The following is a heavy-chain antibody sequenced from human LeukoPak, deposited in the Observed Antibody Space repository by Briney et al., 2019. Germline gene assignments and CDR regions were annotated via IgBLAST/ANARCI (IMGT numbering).Heavy chain of an antibody. V-gene: IGHV1-69*04. D-gene: IGHD3-10*01. J-gene: IGHJ3*02. CDR2: IIPILGIA. CDR3: ARGFRLWFGELVPDRDAFDI. Sequence: SVKVSCKASGGTFSSHAISWVRQAPGQGLEWMGRIIPILGIANYAQKFQGRVTITADKSTSTAYMELSSLRSEDTAVYYCARGFRLWFGELVPDRDAFDIWGQGTMVTVSS. CDR1: GGTFSSHA.